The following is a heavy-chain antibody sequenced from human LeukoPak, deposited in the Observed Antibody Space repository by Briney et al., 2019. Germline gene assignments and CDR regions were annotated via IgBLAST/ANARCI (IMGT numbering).Heavy chain of an antibody. CDR1: GYTFTSYD. CDR2: IIPIFGTA. J-gene: IGHJ3*02. V-gene: IGHV1-69*05. Sequence: GASVKVSCKASGYTFTSYDINWVRQAPGQGLEWMGRIIPIFGTANYAQKFQGRVTITTDESTSTAYMELSSLRSEDTAVYYCARDFNYYGSGSYSPFDIWGQGTMVTVSS. CDR3: ARDFNYYGSGSYSPFDI. D-gene: IGHD3-10*01.